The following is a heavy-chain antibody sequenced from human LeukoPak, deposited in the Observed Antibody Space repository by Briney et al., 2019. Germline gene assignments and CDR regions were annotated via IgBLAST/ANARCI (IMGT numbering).Heavy chain of an antibody. J-gene: IGHJ4*02. CDR3: ARPSYGGNEAFDY. CDR2: IIPIFGTA. V-gene: IGHV1-69*05. Sequence: SVKVSCKAFGGTFSSYAISWVRQAPGQGLEWMGGIIPIFGTANYAQKFQGRVTITTDESTSTAYMELSSLRSEDTAVYYCARPSYGGNEAFDYWGQGTLVTVSS. D-gene: IGHD4-23*01. CDR1: GGTFSSYA.